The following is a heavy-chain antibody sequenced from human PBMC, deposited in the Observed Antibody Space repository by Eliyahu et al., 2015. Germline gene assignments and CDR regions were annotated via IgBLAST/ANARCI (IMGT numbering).Heavy chain of an antibody. Sequence: QVQLQESGPGLVKPSQTLSLTCXVSGGSIXSGGYYWSWIRQHPGKGLEWIGYIYYSGSTYYNPSLKSRVTISVDTSKNQFSLKLSSVTAADTAVYYCARVAVGGYSGYDLRANWFDPWGQGTLVTVSS. CDR3: ARVAVGGYSGYDLRANWFDP. CDR2: IYYSGST. D-gene: IGHD5-12*01. V-gene: IGHV4-31*03. CDR1: GGSIXSGGYY. J-gene: IGHJ5*02.